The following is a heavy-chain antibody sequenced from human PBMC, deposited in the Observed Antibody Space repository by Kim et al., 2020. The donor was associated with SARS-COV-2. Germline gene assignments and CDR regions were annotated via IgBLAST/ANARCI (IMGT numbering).Heavy chain of an antibody. CDR2: ISAYNGNT. Sequence: ASVKVSCKASGYTFTSYGISWVRQAPGQGLEWMGWISAYNGNTNYAQKLQGRVTMTTDTSTSTAYMELRSLRSDDTAVYYCARDRKSIAARPSVGWFDPWGQGTLVTVSS. D-gene: IGHD6-6*01. CDR3: ARDRKSIAARPSVGWFDP. V-gene: IGHV1-18*01. CDR1: GYTFTSYG. J-gene: IGHJ5*02.